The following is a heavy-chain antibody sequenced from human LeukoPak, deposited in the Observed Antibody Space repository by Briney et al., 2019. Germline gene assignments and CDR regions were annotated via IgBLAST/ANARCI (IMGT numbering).Heavy chain of an antibody. CDR2: INSDGSST. CDR3: ARDLGYCSGGSCRNWFDP. J-gene: IGHJ5*02. Sequence: GGSLRLSCAASGFTFSSYAMSWVRQGPGKGLVWVSRINSDGSSTSYAHSVKGRFTISRDNAKNTLYLQMNSLRAEDTAVYYRARDLGYCSGGSCRNWFDPWGQGTLVTVSS. CDR1: GFTFSSYA. D-gene: IGHD2-15*01. V-gene: IGHV3-74*01.